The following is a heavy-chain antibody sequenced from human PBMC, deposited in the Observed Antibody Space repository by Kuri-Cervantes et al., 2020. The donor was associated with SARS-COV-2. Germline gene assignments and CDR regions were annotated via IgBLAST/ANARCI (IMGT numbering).Heavy chain of an antibody. Sequence: ETLSLTCAASGFTFSDYYMSWIRQAPGKGLEWVSAISGSGGSTYYADSVKGRFTISRDNSKNTLYLQMNSLRAEDTAVYYCAKTTMVQGVIISGWIDYWGQGTLVTVSS. CDR1: GFTFSDYY. CDR2: ISGSGGST. D-gene: IGHD3-10*01. CDR3: AKTTMVQGVIISGWIDY. V-gene: IGHV3-23*01. J-gene: IGHJ4*02.